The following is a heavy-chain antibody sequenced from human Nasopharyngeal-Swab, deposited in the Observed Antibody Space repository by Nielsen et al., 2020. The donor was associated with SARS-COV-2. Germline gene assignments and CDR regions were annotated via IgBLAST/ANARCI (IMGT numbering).Heavy chain of an antibody. Sequence: GGSLRLSCAASGFTFSSYSMNWVRQAPGKGLEWVSSISSSSSYIYYADSVKGRFTISRDNAKNSLYLQMSSLRAEDTAVYYCARGQYCSSTSCYARGYYYYYGMDVWGQGTTVTVSS. V-gene: IGHV3-21*01. J-gene: IGHJ6*02. D-gene: IGHD2-2*01. CDR3: ARGQYCSSTSCYARGYYYYYGMDV. CDR1: GFTFSSYS. CDR2: ISSSSSYI.